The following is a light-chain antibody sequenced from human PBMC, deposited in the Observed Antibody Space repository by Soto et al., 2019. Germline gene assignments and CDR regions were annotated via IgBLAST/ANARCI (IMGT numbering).Light chain of an antibody. Sequence: NFMLTQPHSVSESPGKTVTISCTRSSGDIASSFVQWYQQRPGRGPTTLIFENDQRPSGVPGRFSGSMSGNTASLTISGLQADDEADYHCSSYAGNYTLDFGGGTKLTVL. V-gene: IGLV6-57*04. J-gene: IGLJ2*01. CDR1: SGDIASSF. CDR3: SSYAGNYTLD. CDR2: END.